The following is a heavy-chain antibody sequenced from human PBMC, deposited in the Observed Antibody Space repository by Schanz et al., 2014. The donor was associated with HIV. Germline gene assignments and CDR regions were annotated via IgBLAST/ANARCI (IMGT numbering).Heavy chain of an antibody. CDR3: ASDPSYYDYWSGYPRGYYYYGLDV. Sequence: QVQLVQSGAEVKKPGASVKVSCTASGGTLISTYGFSWARQAPGQGLEWMGGIIPIFGTANYAQKFQDRVTITADKSTSTAYMELSSLRSEDTAEYYCASDPSYYDYWSGYPRGYYYYGLDVWGQGTTVTVSS. V-gene: IGHV1-69*06. CDR1: GGTLISTYG. CDR2: IIPIFGTA. J-gene: IGHJ6*02. D-gene: IGHD3-3*01.